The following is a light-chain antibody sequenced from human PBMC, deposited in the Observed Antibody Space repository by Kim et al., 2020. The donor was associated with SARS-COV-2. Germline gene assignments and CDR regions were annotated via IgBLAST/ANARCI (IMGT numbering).Light chain of an antibody. CDR2: GAS. J-gene: IGKJ1*01. Sequence: ASLGDRVTITCRASQGIRSDLGWYQQKPGRAPTRLIYGASTLESGVPSRFSGSGSGTEFTLTISSLQPEDFATYYCLQHHAYPRTFGQGIKVDIK. CDR3: LQHHAYPRT. V-gene: IGKV1-17*01. CDR1: QGIRSD.